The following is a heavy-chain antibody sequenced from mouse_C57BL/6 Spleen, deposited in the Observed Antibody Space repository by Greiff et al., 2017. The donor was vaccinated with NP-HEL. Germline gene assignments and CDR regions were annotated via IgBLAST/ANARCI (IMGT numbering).Heavy chain of an antibody. V-gene: IGHV1-52*01. Sequence: QVQLPQPGAELVRPGSSVKLSCKASGYTFTSYWMHWVKQRPIQGLEWIGNIDPSDSETHYNQKFKDKAKLTVDKSASTAYMQLSSLTSEDSAVYYCAGGSSSYYFDYWGQGTTLTVSS. J-gene: IGHJ2*01. CDR2: IDPSDSET. D-gene: IGHD1-1*01. CDR1: GYTFTSYW. CDR3: AGGSSSYYFDY.